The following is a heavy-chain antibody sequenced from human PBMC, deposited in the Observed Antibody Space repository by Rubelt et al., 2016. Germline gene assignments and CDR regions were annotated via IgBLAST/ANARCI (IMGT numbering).Heavy chain of an antibody. J-gene: IGHJ3*01. D-gene: IGHD6-13*01. CDR2: ITSSGGST. V-gene: IGHV1-46*01. CDR3: AARHGTQTYGAFDL. CDR1: GHNFIGYH. Sequence: QEQLVQSGAEVRKPGASVSISCKPSGHNFIGYHIHWVRQAPGQGIEWMGIITSSGGSTSYAQNFQGRVSLTRDTLELNSLRPEDTAVYFCAARHGTQTYGAFDLWGQGTKVTVSS.